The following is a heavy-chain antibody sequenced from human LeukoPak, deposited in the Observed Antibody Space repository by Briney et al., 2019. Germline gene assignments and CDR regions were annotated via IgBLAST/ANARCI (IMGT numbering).Heavy chain of an antibody. CDR3: AKHGEDSSGYYADFFDH. V-gene: IGHV4-39*01. CDR1: GGSINTKTHY. CDR2: VFYNGNT. D-gene: IGHD3-22*01. Sequence: SETLSLTCTVSGGSINTKTHYWACIRQTPGKGLEWIGSVFYNGNTYYNPSLKSRVAISVDTSKNQFSLRLTAVTAADTAVYYCAKHGEDSSGYYADFFDHCGQGTLFTVSS. J-gene: IGHJ4*02.